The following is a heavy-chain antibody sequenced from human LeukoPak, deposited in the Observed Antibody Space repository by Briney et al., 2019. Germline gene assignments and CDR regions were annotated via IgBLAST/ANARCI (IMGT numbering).Heavy chain of an antibody. CDR1: GFTFSSYA. Sequence: GGSLRLSCAASGFTFSSYAMSWVRQAPGKGLEWVSAISGSGGSTYYADSVKGRFTISRDNSKNTLYLQMNSLRAEDTAVYYCAKSLGYFDWLAPWSCFDYWGQGTLVTVSS. CDR3: AKSLGYFDWLAPWSCFDY. D-gene: IGHD3-9*01. J-gene: IGHJ4*02. V-gene: IGHV3-23*01. CDR2: ISGSGGST.